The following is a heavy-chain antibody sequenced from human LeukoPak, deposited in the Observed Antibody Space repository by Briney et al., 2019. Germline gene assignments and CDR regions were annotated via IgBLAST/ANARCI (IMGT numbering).Heavy chain of an antibody. J-gene: IGHJ4*02. Sequence: SETLSLTCTVSGGSISSSSYYWGWIRQPPGKGLEWIGSIYYSGSTYYNPSLKSRVTISVDTSKNQFSLKLSSVTAADTAVYYCARGITMIVVVDEGFDYWGQGTLVTVSS. D-gene: IGHD3-22*01. V-gene: IGHV4-39*01. CDR2: IYYSGST. CDR1: GGSISSSSYY. CDR3: ARGITMIVVVDEGFDY.